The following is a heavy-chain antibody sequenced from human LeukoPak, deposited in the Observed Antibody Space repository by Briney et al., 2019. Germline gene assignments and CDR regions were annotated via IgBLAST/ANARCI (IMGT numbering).Heavy chain of an antibody. CDR3: ARHFVCIAAAGGYFDY. CDR2: INHSGST. CDR1: GGSFSGYY. D-gene: IGHD6-13*01. J-gene: IGHJ4*02. V-gene: IGHV4-34*01. Sequence: ETLSLTCAVYGGSFSGYYWSWICQPPGKGLEWIGEINHSGSTNYNPSLKSRVTISVDTSKNQFSLKLSYVTAADTAVYYCARHFVCIAAAGGYFDYWGQGTLVTVSS.